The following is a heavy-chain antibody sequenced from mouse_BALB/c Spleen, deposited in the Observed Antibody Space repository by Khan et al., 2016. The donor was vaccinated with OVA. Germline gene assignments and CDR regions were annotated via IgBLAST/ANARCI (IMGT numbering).Heavy chain of an antibody. CDR3: ARACNGSFDY. CDR1: GYAFTNYL. D-gene: IGHD1-2*01. J-gene: IGHJ2*01. Sequence: QVQLQQSGAELVRPGTSVKVSCKASGYAFTNYLIEWVKQRPGQGLEWIGVINPGSGGTNYNEKFKGKATLTADKSSSTAYMQLSSLTSDDSAVYFSARACNGSFDYWGQATTVTVPS. V-gene: IGHV1-54*01. CDR2: INPGSGGT.